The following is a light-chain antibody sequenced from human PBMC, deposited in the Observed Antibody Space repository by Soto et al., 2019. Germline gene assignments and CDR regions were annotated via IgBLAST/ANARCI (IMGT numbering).Light chain of an antibody. CDR3: QQYNNWPLT. Sequence: EIVMTQSPVTLSVSPGERATLSCRASQSVGSNLAWYQQKPGQAPRLLIYHASTRATGIPARFSGSGSGTEFTLTFSSLQSEDFAVYYCQQYNNWPLTFGGGTKVEIK. V-gene: IGKV3-15*01. CDR1: QSVGSN. J-gene: IGKJ4*01. CDR2: HAS.